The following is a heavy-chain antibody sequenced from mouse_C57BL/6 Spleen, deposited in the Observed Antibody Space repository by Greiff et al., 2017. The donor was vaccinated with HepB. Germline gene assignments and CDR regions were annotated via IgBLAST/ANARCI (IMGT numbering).Heavy chain of an antibody. J-gene: IGHJ4*01. Sequence: EVQRVESGGGLVKPGGSLKLSCAASGFTFSDYGMHWVRQAPEKGLEWVAYISSGSSTIYYADTVKGRFTISRDNAKNTLFLQMTSLRSEDTAMYYWASEGLSLYAMDYWGQGTSVTVSS. CDR3: ASEGLSLYAMDY. CDR1: GFTFSDYG. V-gene: IGHV5-17*01. CDR2: ISSGSSTI. D-gene: IGHD2-4*01.